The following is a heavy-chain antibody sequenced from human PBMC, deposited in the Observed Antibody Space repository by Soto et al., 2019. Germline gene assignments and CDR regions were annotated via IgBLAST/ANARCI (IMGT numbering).Heavy chain of an antibody. J-gene: IGHJ4*02. CDR1: GFTFSSYG. V-gene: IGHV3-33*01. CDR3: ARDFRLAGRGNFDY. Sequence: GGSLRLSCAASGFTFSSYGMHWVRQAPGKGLEWVAVIWYDGSNKYYADSVKGRFTISRDNSKNTLYLQMNSLRAEDTAVYYCARDFRLAGRGNFDYWGQGTLVTVSS. D-gene: IGHD3-16*01. CDR2: IWYDGSNK.